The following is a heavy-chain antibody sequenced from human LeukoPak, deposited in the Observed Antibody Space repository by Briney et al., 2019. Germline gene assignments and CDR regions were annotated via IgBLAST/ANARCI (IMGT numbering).Heavy chain of an antibody. CDR1: GFTFSSST. D-gene: IGHD1-26*01. Sequence: PGGSLRLSCAASGFTFSSSTMHWVRQAPGKGLEWVADIWYDGSNKYYADSVKGRFTISRDNSKNTLYLQMNSLRAEDTAMYYCAKEVLGYDGSYFDYWGQGRLATVSS. V-gene: IGHV3-33*06. CDR2: IWYDGSNK. J-gene: IGHJ4*02. CDR3: AKEVLGYDGSYFDY.